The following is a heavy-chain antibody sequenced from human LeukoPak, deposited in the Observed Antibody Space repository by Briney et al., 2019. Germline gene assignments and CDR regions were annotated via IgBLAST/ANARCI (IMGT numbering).Heavy chain of an antibody. CDR1: GYTFISYA. CDR2: INTETGNP. V-gene: IGHV7-4-1*02. CDR3: ARGGYYGGSGTYGFFDY. D-gene: IGHD3-10*01. Sequence: ASVKVSCKASGYTFISYAMNWVRQAPGQGLEWMGWINTETGNPTYAQGFTGQFVFSVDTSVNTAYLQISSLRTEDTAVYYCARGGYYGGSGTYGFFDYWGQGSLVTVSS. J-gene: IGHJ4*02.